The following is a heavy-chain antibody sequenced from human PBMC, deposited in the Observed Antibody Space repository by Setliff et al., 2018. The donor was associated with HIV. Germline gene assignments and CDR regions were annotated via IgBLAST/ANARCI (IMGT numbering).Heavy chain of an antibody. CDR2: ISPNMGDT. V-gene: IGHV1-2*06. D-gene: IGHD3-9*01. CDR3: ARQDIPTGYYLFDY. Sequence: ASVKVSCTASGYKFTGHHIQWMRQAPGQGLEWMGRISPNMGDTQYAQKFQGRIIMTRDTSINTVYMELSSLTSDDTALYYCARQDIPTGYYLFDYWGQGTQVTVS. CDR1: GYKFTGHH. J-gene: IGHJ4*02.